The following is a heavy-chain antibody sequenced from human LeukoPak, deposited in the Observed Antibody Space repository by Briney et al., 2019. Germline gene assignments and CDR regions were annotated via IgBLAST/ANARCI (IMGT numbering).Heavy chain of an antibody. J-gene: IGHJ4*02. D-gene: IGHD6-13*01. CDR1: GGSFSGYY. CDR3: ARRRARAAAGIDY. V-gene: IGHV4-34*01. Sequence: SETLSLTCAVYGGSFSGYYWSWIRQPPGKGLEWIGEINHSGSTNYNPSLKSRVTISVDTSKNQFSLKLSSVTAADTAVYYCARRRARAAAGIDYWGQGTLVTVSS. CDR2: INHSGST.